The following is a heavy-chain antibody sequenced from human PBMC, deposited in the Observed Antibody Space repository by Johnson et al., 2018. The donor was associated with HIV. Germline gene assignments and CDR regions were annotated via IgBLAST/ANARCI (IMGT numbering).Heavy chain of an antibody. V-gene: IGHV3-66*03. CDR3: ARDWSVVAATFGAFDI. CDR2: IYSGGST. CDR1: GFTVNLNY. J-gene: IGHJ3*02. D-gene: IGHD2-15*01. Sequence: VQLVESGGGLNRPGGSLRLSCAASGFTVNLNYMSWVRQAPGKGLEWVSLIYSGGSTYYADSVKGRFTISRDNSKNTVYLQMHSLRAEDTAVYYCARDWSVVAATFGAFDIWGQGTMVTVSS.